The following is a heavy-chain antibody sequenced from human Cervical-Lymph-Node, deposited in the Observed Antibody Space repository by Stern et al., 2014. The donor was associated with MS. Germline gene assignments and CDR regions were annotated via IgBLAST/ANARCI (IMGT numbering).Heavy chain of an antibody. CDR2: INPSGGST. D-gene: IGHD6-19*01. J-gene: IGHJ6*02. Sequence: MQLVESGAEVKKPGASVKVSCKASGYTFTNYYMHWVRQAPGQGLEWMGXINPSGGSTSYAQKFQGRVTMTRDTSTSTVYMELSSLRSEDTAVYDCAREVAGHRLGMMDVWGQGTTVTVSS. V-gene: IGHV1-46*01. CDR3: AREVAGHRLGMMDV. CDR1: GYTFTNYY.